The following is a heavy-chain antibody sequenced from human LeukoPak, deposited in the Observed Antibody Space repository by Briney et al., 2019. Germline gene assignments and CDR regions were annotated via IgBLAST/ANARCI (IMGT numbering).Heavy chain of an antibody. V-gene: IGHV3-23*01. CDR3: AKDPGYQVVYCFDY. J-gene: IGHJ4*02. D-gene: IGHD2-2*01. Sequence: PGRSLRLSCAASGFTFDDYAMHWVRQAPGKGLEWVSGISGSGGSTDYADSVKGRFTISRDNSKNTLYLQMNSLRVEDTAVYYCAKDPGYQVVYCFDYWGQGTLVTVSS. CDR2: ISGSGGST. CDR1: GFTFDDYA.